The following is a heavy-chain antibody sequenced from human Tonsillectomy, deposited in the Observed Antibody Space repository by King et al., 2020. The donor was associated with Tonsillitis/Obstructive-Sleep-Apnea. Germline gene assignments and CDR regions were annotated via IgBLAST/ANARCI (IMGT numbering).Heavy chain of an antibody. CDR2: ISSSSTTI. Sequence: VQLVESGGGLVQPGGSLRLSCAASGFTFSSYSINWFRQAPGKGLEWISYISSSSTTIYYAESVKGRFTISRDNAMNSLFLQMNSLRDGDTAVYYCTRDSRVATTGSGGFDIWGQGTMVTVSS. CDR3: TRDSRVATTGSGGFDI. J-gene: IGHJ3*02. V-gene: IGHV3-48*02. CDR1: GFTFSSYS. D-gene: IGHD5-12*01.